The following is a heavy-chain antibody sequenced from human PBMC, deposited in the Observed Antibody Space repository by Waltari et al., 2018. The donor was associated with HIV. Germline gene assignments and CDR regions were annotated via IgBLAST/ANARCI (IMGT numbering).Heavy chain of an antibody. CDR3: ANAPLRRASVGGEGPAHFEY. CDR1: GFTFGSFA. V-gene: IGHV3-23*01. CDR2: TRAIGGTA. J-gene: IGHJ4*02. D-gene: IGHD1-26*01. Sequence: EVQLLDSGGGWVQPGGSLRLSCAASGFTFGSFAMSWVRQAPGKGPEWVSGTRAIGGTAYYADYVNGRFTITRDKSKNTLDLQMNRLRAEDTAVYYCANAPLRRASVGGEGPAHFEYWGQATLVTVSS.